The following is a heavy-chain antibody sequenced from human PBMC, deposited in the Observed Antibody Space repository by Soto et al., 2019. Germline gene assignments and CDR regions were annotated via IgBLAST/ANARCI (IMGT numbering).Heavy chain of an antibody. J-gene: IGHJ6*02. CDR3: ARDSNPRWRMKVGIAAADYYSYYGMDV. D-gene: IGHD6-13*01. V-gene: IGHV1-46*01. CDR1: GYTFTSYY. CDR2: INPSGGST. Sequence: ASVKVSCKASGYTFTSYYMHWVRQAPGQGLEWMGIINPSGGSTSYAQKFQGRVTMTRDTSTSTVYMELSSLRSEDTAVYYCARDSNPRWRMKVGIAAADYYSYYGMDVWGQGTTVTVSS.